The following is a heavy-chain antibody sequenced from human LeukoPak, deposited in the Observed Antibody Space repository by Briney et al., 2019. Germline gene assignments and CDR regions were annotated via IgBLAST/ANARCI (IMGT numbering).Heavy chain of an antibody. V-gene: IGHV1-69*05. Sequence: SVKVSCKASGGTFSSYAISLVRQAPGQGLEWIGRIIPIFGTANYAQKFQGRVTITTDESTSTAYMELSSLRSEDTAVYYCARVGLVATIEEDYFDYWGQGTLVTVSS. CDR3: ARVGLVATIEEDYFDY. D-gene: IGHD5-12*01. J-gene: IGHJ4*02. CDR1: GGTFSSYA. CDR2: IIPIFGTA.